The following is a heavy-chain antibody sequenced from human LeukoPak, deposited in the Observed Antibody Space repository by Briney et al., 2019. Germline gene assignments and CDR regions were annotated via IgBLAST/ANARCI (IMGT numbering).Heavy chain of an antibody. CDR1: GITLSSYA. CDR2: ISGSAAGT. J-gene: IGHJ4*02. CDR3: AKRPSGSYRALDY. D-gene: IGHD1-26*01. Sequence: GGSLRLSCVVSGITLSSYAMSWVRQAPGKGLEWVSGISGSAAGTYYADSVKGRFTISRDNSKNAVYLQVSSLRAEDTAVYYCAKRPSGSYRALDYWGQGTLVTVSS. V-gene: IGHV3-23*01.